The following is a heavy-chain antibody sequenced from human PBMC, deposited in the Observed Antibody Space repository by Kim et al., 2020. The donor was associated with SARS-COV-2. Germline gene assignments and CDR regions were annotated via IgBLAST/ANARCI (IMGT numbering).Heavy chain of an antibody. V-gene: IGHV1-18*01. D-gene: IGHD3-9*01. Sequence: ASVKVSCKASGYTFTSYGISWVRQAPGQGLEWMGWISAYNGNTNYAQKLQGRVTMTTDTSTSTAYMELRSLRSDDTAVYYCARDLPTYYDILTGYPPIDYWGQGTLVTVSS. CDR2: ISAYNGNT. CDR1: GYTFTSYG. CDR3: ARDLPTYYDILTGYPPIDY. J-gene: IGHJ4*02.